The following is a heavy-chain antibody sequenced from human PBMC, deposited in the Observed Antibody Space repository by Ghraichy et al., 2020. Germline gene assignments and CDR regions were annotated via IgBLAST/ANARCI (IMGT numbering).Heavy chain of an antibody. CDR3: ARETYSGSDSRGAYVFDI. J-gene: IGHJ3*02. Sequence: SVKVSCKASGDSFSTYNLNWVRQAPGQGLEWMGGIIPAFGTTTYAQPFQGRITVTADESTATAYMELSGLRSDDTAIYYCARETYSGSDSRGAYVFDIWGQGTSVTVS. V-gene: IGHV1-69*13. CDR2: IIPAFGTT. CDR1: GDSFSTYN. D-gene: IGHD1-26*01.